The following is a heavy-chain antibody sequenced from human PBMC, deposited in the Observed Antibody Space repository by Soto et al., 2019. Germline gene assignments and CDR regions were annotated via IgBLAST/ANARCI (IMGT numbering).Heavy chain of an antibody. J-gene: IGHJ4*02. Sequence: QVQLVESGGGVVQPGRSLRLSCAASGFTFSNYGMHWARQAPGKGLEWVAVIWYDGSNKYYADSVKGRFTISRDNSKNPLYLQMNSLRAEDTAVYYCAGGTYCFDYSGQGTLVTVSS. V-gene: IGHV3-33*01. CDR1: GFTFSNYG. CDR2: IWYDGSNK. D-gene: IGHD3-16*01. CDR3: AGGTYCFDY.